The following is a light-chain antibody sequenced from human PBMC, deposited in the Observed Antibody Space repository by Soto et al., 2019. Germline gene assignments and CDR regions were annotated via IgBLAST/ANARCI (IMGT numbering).Light chain of an antibody. V-gene: IGKV4-1*01. CDR2: WAS. Sequence: DIVMTQAPDSLAVSLGERTTINCNSTQSVLRTSTDKNPLSWYQQKPGQPPTLLIYWASTRESGVPDRFSGNRSGTDYTLTISSLQDEDVAVYYCQQSYHATDNFGQGTKLEIK. CDR3: QQSYHATDN. CDR1: QSVLRTSTDKNP. J-gene: IGKJ2*01.